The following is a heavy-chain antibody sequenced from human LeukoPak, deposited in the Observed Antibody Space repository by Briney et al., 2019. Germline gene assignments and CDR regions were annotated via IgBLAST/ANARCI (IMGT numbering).Heavy chain of an antibody. CDR2: INHSGST. Sequence: SETLSLTCAVYGGSFSGYYWSWIRQPPGKGLEWIGEINHSGSTNYNPSLKSRVTISVDTSKNQSSLKLSSVTAADTAVYYCARMTTVTPRAFDIWGQGTMVTVSS. V-gene: IGHV4-34*01. CDR1: GGSFSGYY. CDR3: ARMTTVTPRAFDI. J-gene: IGHJ3*02. D-gene: IGHD4-17*01.